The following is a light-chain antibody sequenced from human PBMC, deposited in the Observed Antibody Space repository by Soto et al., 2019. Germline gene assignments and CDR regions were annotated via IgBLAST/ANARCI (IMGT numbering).Light chain of an antibody. CDR3: QQYNRYAVT. J-gene: IGKJ1*01. CDR2: DAS. CDR1: QSASTF. V-gene: IGKV1-5*01. Sequence: DIQMTQSPTTLSASVGDLVTITCRASQSASTFLAWYQQKPGQAPKLLIYDASTLQSGVPSRFSASGSGTEFALTISGLQPDEFAVYYCQQYNRYAVTVGQGTEV.